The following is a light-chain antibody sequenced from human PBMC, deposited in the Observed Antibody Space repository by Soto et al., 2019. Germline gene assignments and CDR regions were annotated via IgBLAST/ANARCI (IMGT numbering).Light chain of an antibody. CDR3: QQYNNWPRAT. CDR1: QSVGSN. V-gene: IGKV3-15*01. J-gene: IGKJ4*01. Sequence: EVVLTQSPATLSVSPGAGATLSCRASQSVGSNLAWYQQKPGQTPRVLIYGASTRAIGIPARFRGSGSGIEFNLTISSLQSEDFGVYYCQQYNNWPRATFGGGTKVDIK. CDR2: GAS.